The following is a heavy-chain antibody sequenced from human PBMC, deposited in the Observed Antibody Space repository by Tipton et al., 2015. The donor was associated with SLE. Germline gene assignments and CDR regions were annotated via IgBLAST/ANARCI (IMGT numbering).Heavy chain of an antibody. J-gene: IGHJ4*02. CDR3: AIAEGYRSSSVDY. Sequence: VQLVQSGAEVKKPGESLKISCQGFGYNFPSYWIGWLRQMPGKSLEWMGIINIGDSNTKYSPSFEGQITISADKSSSTAYLQWTSLKASDTAMYYCAIAEGYRSSSVDYWGQGTLVSVSS. CDR1: GYNFPSYW. D-gene: IGHD6-6*01. CDR2: INIGDSNT. V-gene: IGHV5-51*01.